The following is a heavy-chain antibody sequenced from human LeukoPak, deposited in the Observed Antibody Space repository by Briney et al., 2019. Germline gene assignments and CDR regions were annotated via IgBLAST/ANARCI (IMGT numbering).Heavy chain of an antibody. Sequence: GGSLRLSCAASGFTLSSYAMGWVRQAPGKGLEWVSAISDTGNTYHADSVKGRFTISRDSSKNTLFLQMNRLRPEDAAVYYCAKAPATTCRGAFCYPFDYWGLGTLVTVSS. V-gene: IGHV3-23*01. D-gene: IGHD2-15*01. CDR1: GFTLSSYA. CDR3: AKAPATTCRGAFCYPFDY. CDR2: ISDTGNT. J-gene: IGHJ4*02.